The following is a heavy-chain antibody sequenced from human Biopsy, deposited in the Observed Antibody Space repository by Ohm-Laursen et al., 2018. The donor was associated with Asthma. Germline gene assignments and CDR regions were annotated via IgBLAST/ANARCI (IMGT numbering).Heavy chain of an antibody. CDR1: GFTFGAYC. V-gene: IGHV3-7*01. CDR3: ARTFHFWSPYHAEHYQL. Sequence: LSLTCAASGFTFGAYCMSWVSEVPGQGLEWVANIKHDGSEKNHVDSLTGRFTISRDNAKNLLFLQMNSLRAEDTAVYYCARTFHFWSPYHAEHYQLWGQGTLVTVSS. CDR2: IKHDGSEK. J-gene: IGHJ1*01. D-gene: IGHD3-3*01.